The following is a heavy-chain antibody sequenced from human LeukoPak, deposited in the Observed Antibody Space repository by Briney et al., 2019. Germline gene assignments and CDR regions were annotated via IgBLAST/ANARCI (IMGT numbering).Heavy chain of an antibody. D-gene: IGHD1-26*01. V-gene: IGHV3-23*01. CDR3: AKGGLGATLYYFDY. J-gene: IGHJ4*02. CDR1: GFTLSSYA. CDR2: VDGGGGGT. Sequence: GGSLRLSCAASGFTLSSYAMTWVRQAPGRGLEWVSSVDGGGGGTYYADSVKGRFTISRDNSKDTLYLQMNSLRAEDTAVYYCAKGGLGATLYYFDYWAQGTLVTVSS.